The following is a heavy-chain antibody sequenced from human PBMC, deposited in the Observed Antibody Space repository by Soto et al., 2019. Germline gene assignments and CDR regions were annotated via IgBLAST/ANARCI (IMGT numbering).Heavy chain of an antibody. CDR1: GGSISRDSYY. D-gene: IGHD1-1*01. J-gene: IGHJ5*01. Sequence: QVQLQESGPGLVKPSQTLSLTCSVSGGSISRDSYYWTWIRQHPGKGLEWIGYIYYTGITHYSPSLRTRVTISVDTSNSQFSLNLNSVTAADTAVYYCATGTSSWFESWGQGTLVTVFS. CDR2: IYYTGIT. CDR3: ATGTSSWFES. V-gene: IGHV4-31*03.